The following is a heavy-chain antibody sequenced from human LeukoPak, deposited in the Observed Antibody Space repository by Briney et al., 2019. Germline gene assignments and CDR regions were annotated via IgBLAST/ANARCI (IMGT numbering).Heavy chain of an antibody. CDR3: ARDSYQDYYGRFDP. V-gene: IGHV3-33*08. D-gene: IGHD3-10*01. Sequence: PSGRSLRLSCAASGFTFSNHGIHWVRQAPGKRLEWVAVIWDDGNNKRYANSVNGRFTISRDNSENTLYLQMNGLTAEDTAMYYCARDSYQDYYGRFDPWGQGTLVIVSS. CDR2: IWDDGNNK. CDR1: GFTFSNHG. J-gene: IGHJ5*02.